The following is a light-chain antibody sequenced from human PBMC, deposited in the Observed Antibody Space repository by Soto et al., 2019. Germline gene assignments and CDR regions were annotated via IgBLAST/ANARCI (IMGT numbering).Light chain of an antibody. V-gene: IGKV1-5*01. CDR2: DAS. CDR1: QSISRW. CDR3: QQYNSCSLIT. J-gene: IGKJ5*01. Sequence: DIQMTQSPSTLSSSVGDTVTLTCRASQSISRWLAWYQQKPGKTPKILISDASILENGVPSSFSGTGAGTEFTLTISSRQADDFATYFCQQYNSCSLITFGQGTRLEI.